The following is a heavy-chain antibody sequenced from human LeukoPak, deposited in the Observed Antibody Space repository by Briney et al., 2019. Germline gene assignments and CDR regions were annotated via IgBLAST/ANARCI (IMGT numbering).Heavy chain of an antibody. D-gene: IGHD3-22*01. CDR3: ARVRYYYDSSGFDY. CDR2: ISSSGSTI. Sequence: GGSLRLSCAASGFTFSDYYMSWIRQAPGKGLEWVSYISSSGSTIYYADSVKGRFTISRDNAKNSLYLQMNGLRAEDTAVYYCARVRYYYDSSGFDYWGQGTLVTVSS. CDR1: GFTFSDYY. J-gene: IGHJ4*02. V-gene: IGHV3-11*01.